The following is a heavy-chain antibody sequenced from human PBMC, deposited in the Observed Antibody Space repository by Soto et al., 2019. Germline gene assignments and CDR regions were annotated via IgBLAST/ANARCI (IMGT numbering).Heavy chain of an antibody. Sequence: ETLSLTCAVYGGSFSGYYWSWIRQPPGKGLEWIGEINHSGSTNYNPSLKSRVTISVDASKNQFSLKLSSVTAADTAVYYCARNRRLITMARGVSLWFDPWGQGTLVTVSS. CDR1: GGSFSGYY. J-gene: IGHJ5*02. CDR2: INHSGST. D-gene: IGHD3-10*01. V-gene: IGHV4-34*01. CDR3: ARNRRLITMARGVSLWFDP.